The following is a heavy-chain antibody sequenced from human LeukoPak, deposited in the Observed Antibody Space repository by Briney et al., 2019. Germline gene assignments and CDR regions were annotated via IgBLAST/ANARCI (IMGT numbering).Heavy chain of an antibody. V-gene: IGHV3-74*01. D-gene: IGHD6-6*01. CDR1: GFSFSGHW. CDR3: ARGPNSNWSGLDF. CDR2: ISPTGSTT. Sequence: PGGSLRLSFTASGFSFSGHWMHWAPQLPGKGLVLVSRISPTGSTTSYADSVKGRFTVSRDNAKNTLYLQVNNLRAEDTAVYYCARGPNSNWSGLDFWGQGTLLTVSS. J-gene: IGHJ4*02.